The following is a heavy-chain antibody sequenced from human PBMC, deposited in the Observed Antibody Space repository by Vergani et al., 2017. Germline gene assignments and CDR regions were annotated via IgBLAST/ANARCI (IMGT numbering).Heavy chain of an antibody. CDR2: IIPIFGIA. J-gene: IGHJ4*02. V-gene: IGHV1-69*17. Sequence: VQLVESGAEVKKPGSSVKVSCKASGGTFSSYAISWVRQAPGQGREWMGGIIPIFGIANYAQKFQGRVTINADKSTSTAYMELSSLRSEDTAVYYCARVSGYYDILTGSFDYWGQGTLVTVSS. CDR1: GGTFSSYA. CDR3: ARVSGYYDILTGSFDY. D-gene: IGHD3-9*01.